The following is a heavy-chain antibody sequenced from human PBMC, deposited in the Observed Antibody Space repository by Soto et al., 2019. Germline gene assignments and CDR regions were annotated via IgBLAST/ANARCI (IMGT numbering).Heavy chain of an antibody. CDR2: VYPGDSET. CDR3: ARHMTLRSRYYYYAMDV. D-gene: IGHD2-15*01. Sequence: PGESLKISCKGSGYTFTTYWIAWVRQMPGKALEWMGIVYPGDSETRYNPSFQGQVIMSADKSINTVYLQWSSLKASDTATYYCARHMTLRSRYYYYAMDVWGQGTTVTVSS. CDR1: GYTFTTYW. V-gene: IGHV5-51*01. J-gene: IGHJ6*02.